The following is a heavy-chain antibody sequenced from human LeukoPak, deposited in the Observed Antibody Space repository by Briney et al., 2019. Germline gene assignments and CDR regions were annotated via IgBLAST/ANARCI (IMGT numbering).Heavy chain of an antibody. Sequence: GESLKISCKSSAYNFTSYWNTWVRQMPGKGLEWMGRIDPADSYTNYSPSFQGHVTISADKFISTAYLQWSSLKASDTAMYYCARRTSYPDSSGYYHWFFEYWGQGTPVTVSS. J-gene: IGHJ4*02. CDR3: ARRTSYPDSSGYYHWFFEY. D-gene: IGHD3-22*01. CDR1: AYNFTSYW. V-gene: IGHV5-10-1*01. CDR2: IDPADSYT.